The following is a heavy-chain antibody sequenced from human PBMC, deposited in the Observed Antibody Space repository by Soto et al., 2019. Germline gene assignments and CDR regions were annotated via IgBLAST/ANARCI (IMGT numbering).Heavy chain of an antibody. CDR1: GGSINPYY. V-gene: IGHV4-59*08. Sequence: PSETLSLTCTVSGGSINPYYWSWIRQPPGKGLEWIAFIYYSGRTSYNPSLKSRVTVLIDASTNQFSLKLTSVTAADTAVYYCARHMDTYGNGAFDLWGRGTLVTVSS. CDR2: IYYSGRT. CDR3: ARHMDTYGNGAFDL. D-gene: IGHD5-18*01. J-gene: IGHJ4*02.